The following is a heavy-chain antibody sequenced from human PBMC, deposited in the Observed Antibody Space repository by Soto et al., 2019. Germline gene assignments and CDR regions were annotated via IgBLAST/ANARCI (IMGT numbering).Heavy chain of an antibody. J-gene: IGHJ4*02. Sequence: SETLSLTCTVSGGSISSYYWSWIRQPPGKGLEWIGYIYYSGSTNYNPSLKSRVTISVDTSKNQFSLKLSSVTAADTAVYYCASGKLTPQVGQKMVIDYWGQGNLVTVS. D-gene: IGHD6-13*01. CDR2: IYYSGST. V-gene: IGHV4-59*01. CDR1: GGSISSYY. CDR3: ASGKLTPQVGQKMVIDY.